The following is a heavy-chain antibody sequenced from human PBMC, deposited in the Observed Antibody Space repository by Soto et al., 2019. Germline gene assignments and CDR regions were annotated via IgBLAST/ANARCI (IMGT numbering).Heavy chain of an antibody. Sequence: EVQLLESGGGLVQPGGSLRLSCAASGFTFSTYAMNWVRQAPGNGLEWVSAISGSGGSIHSADSVKGRFTISSDNSKNTLYLQRNSLRDEDTAVYHCVKGYWKGDVWGQGTTVTVSS. V-gene: IGHV3-23*01. D-gene: IGHD1-1*01. CDR3: VKGYWKGDV. J-gene: IGHJ6*02. CDR2: ISGSGGSI. CDR1: GFTFSTYA.